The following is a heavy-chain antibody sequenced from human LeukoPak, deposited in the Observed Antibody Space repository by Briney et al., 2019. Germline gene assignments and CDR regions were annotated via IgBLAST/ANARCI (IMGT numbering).Heavy chain of an antibody. CDR3: ARAVSPGGLL. CDR2: IYSDDTT. D-gene: IGHD2-15*01. J-gene: IGHJ4*02. V-gene: IGHV3-53*01. Sequence: PGETLRLSCAASGFTFSSYAMHWVRQAPGKGLEWVSVIYSDDTTYYADFVKGRFTISRDNSTNTLYLQMNSLRAEDTAVYYCARAVSPGGLLWGQGTLVTVSS. CDR1: GFTFSSYA.